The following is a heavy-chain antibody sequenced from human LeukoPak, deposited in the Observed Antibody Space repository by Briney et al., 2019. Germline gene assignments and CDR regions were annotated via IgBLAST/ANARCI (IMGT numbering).Heavy chain of an antibody. CDR3: ARGPDSSGYLYNWFDP. V-gene: IGHV1-69*05. J-gene: IGHJ5*02. D-gene: IGHD3-22*01. CDR2: IIPIFGTA. CDR1: GGTFSSYA. Sequence: AASVKVSCKASGGTFSSYAISWVRQAPGQGLEWMGRIIPIFGTANYAQKFQGRVTITRNTSISTAYMELSSLRSEDTAVYYCARGPDSSGYLYNWFDPWGQGTLVTVSS.